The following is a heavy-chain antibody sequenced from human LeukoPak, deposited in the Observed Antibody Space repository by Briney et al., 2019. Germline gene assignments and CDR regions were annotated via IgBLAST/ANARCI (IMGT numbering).Heavy chain of an antibody. CDR2: ISSSGSTI. D-gene: IGHD3-9*01. CDR1: GFTFSSYE. CDR3: ARVDRLSGLGSYYMDV. J-gene: IGHJ6*03. V-gene: IGHV3-48*03. Sequence: GGSLRLSCAASGFTFSSYEMNWVRQAPGKGLEWVSYISSSGSTIYYADSVKGRFTISRDNAKNSLYLQMNSLRSEDTAVYYCARVDRLSGLGSYYMDVWGKGTTVTVSS.